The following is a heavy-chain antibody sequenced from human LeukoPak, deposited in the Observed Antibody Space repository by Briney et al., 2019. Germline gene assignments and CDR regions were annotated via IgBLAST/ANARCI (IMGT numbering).Heavy chain of an antibody. CDR1: GGSFSSYA. J-gene: IGHJ6*03. V-gene: IGHV1-69*05. D-gene: IGHD2-15*01. CDR3: ATRGYCSGGSCYEGYYMDV. Sequence: SVKVSCKASGGSFSSYAISWVRQAPGQGLEWMGGIIPIFGTANYAQKFQGRVTITTDESTSTAYMELSSLRSEDTAVYYCATRGYCSGGSCYEGYYMDVWGKGTTATVSS. CDR2: IIPIFGTA.